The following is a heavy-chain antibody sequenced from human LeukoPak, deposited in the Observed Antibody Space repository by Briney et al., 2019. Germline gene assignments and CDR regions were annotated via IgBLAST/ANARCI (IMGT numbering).Heavy chain of an antibody. J-gene: IGHJ4*02. V-gene: IGHV4-61*02. CDR3: ARQYYGSEDN. CDR2: IYTSGST. Sequence: SETLSLTCTVSGGSISSGSYYWSWIRQPAGKGLEWIGRIYTSGSTNYNPSLKSRVTISVDTSKNQFSLKLNSVTAADTAVYYCARQYYGSEDNWGQGTLVTVSS. D-gene: IGHD3-10*01. CDR1: GGSISSGSYY.